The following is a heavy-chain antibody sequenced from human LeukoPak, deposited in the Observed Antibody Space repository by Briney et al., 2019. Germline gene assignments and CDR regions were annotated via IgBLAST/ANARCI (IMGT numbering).Heavy chain of an antibody. CDR3: AKAGWFDP. V-gene: IGHV3-30-3*01. J-gene: IGHJ5*02. CDR1: GFIFSNYG. Sequence: GGSLRLSCAASGFIFSNYGVHWVRQAPGKGLEWVAIISYDGSNKYYADSVKGRFTISRDNSKKTLNLQMNSLRAEDTAVYYCAKAGWFDPWGQGTLVTVSS. CDR2: ISYDGSNK.